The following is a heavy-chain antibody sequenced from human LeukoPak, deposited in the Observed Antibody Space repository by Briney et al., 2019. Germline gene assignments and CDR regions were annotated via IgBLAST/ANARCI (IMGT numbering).Heavy chain of an antibody. D-gene: IGHD6-13*01. V-gene: IGHV4-34*01. Sequence: SETLSLTCAVYGGSFSGYYWSWIRQPPGKGLEWIGEINHSGSTNYNPSLKSRVTISVDTSKNQFSLKLSSVTAADTAVYYCARLYSSIQFDYWGQGTLVTVSS. CDR1: GGSFSGYY. J-gene: IGHJ4*02. CDR3: ARLYSSIQFDY. CDR2: INHSGST.